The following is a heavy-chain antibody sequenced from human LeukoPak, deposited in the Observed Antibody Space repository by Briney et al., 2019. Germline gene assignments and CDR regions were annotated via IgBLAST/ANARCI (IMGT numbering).Heavy chain of an antibody. CDR1: GFTLSSYW. Sequence: GGSLRLSCAASGFTLSSYWMHWVRQAPGKGLVWVSRVNTDGSSTNYADSVKGRFTISRDNAKNTLYLQMNSLGAEDTAVYYCARGAGWYCSAGSCYTGHFDYWGQGNLVTVSS. CDR3: ARGAGWYCSAGSCYTGHFDY. D-gene: IGHD2-15*01. V-gene: IGHV3-74*01. CDR2: VNTDGSST. J-gene: IGHJ4*02.